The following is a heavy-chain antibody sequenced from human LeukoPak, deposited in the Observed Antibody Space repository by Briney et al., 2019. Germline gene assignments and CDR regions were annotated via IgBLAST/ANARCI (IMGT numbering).Heavy chain of an antibody. V-gene: IGHV4-59*01. D-gene: IGHD2-2*02. Sequence: NPSETLSLTCTVSGGSISSYYWSWIRQPPGKGLEWIGYIYYSGSTNYNPSLKSRVTISVDTSKNQFSLKLSSVTAADTAVYYCARVRRVPAAIRAPTPYYFGYWGQGTLVTVSS. J-gene: IGHJ4*02. CDR2: IYYSGST. CDR3: ARVRRVPAAIRAPTPYYFGY. CDR1: GGSISSYY.